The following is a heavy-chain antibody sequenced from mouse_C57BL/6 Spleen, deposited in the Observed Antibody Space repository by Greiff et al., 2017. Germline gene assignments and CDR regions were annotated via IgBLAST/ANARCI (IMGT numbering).Heavy chain of an antibody. V-gene: IGHV1-82*01. CDR3: AREGTGTGYYYAMDY. CDR1: GYAFSSSW. D-gene: IGHD4-1*01. Sequence: QVQLQQSGPELVKPGASVKISCKASGYAFSSSWMNWVKQRPGKGLEWIGRIYPGDGDTNYNGEFKGKATLTADKSSSTAYMQLSSLTSEDSAVYFCAREGTGTGYYYAMDYWGQGTSVTVSS. J-gene: IGHJ4*01. CDR2: IYPGDGDT.